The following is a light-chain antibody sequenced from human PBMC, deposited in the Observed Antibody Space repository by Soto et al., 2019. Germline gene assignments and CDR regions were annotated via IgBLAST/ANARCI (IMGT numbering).Light chain of an antibody. J-gene: IGKJ4*01. V-gene: IGKV3-20*01. CDR1: QSVSSSY. Sequence: EIVLTQSPGTLSLSPGKRATLSCRASQSVSSSYLAWYQQKPGQAPRLPIYGASSRATGIPDRFSGSGSGTDFTLTISRLEPEDSAVYYWQQYGSSPLTFGGGTKVEIK. CDR2: GAS. CDR3: QQYGSSPLT.